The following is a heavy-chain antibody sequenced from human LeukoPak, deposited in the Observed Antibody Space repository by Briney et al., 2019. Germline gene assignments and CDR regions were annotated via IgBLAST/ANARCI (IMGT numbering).Heavy chain of an antibody. V-gene: IGHV4-59*01. CDR1: GGSISSYY. CDR2: IYYTGST. J-gene: IGHJ3*02. D-gene: IGHD6-13*01. Sequence: PSETLSLTCTVSGGSISSYYWSWIRQPPGKGLECIGHIYYTGSTNYNPSLKSRVTISVDTSKNQFSLNLSSVTAADTAVYHCGRISPYLGAAGTIQYAFDIWGQGTMVTVSS. CDR3: GRISPYLGAAGTIQYAFDI.